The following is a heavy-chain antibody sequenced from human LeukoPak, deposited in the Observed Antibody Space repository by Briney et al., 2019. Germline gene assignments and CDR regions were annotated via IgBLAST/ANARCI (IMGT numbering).Heavy chain of an antibody. CDR1: GGSFSGYY. D-gene: IGHD1-26*01. Sequence: PSETLSLTCAVYGGSFSGYYWSWIRQPPGKGLEWIGEINHSGSTNYNPSLKSRVTISVDTSKNQFSLKLSSVTAADTAVYYCARGQPGAFFDYWGQGTLVTVSS. CDR3: ARGQPGAFFDY. V-gene: IGHV4-34*01. CDR2: INHSGST. J-gene: IGHJ4*02.